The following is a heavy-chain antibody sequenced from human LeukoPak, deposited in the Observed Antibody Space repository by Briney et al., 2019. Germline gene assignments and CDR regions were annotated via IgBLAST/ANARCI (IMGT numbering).Heavy chain of an antibody. CDR2: ISAYNGNT. CDR1: GYTFTSYG. CDR3: ARNVVPAAIRDYYYMDV. J-gene: IGHJ6*03. D-gene: IGHD2-2*02. V-gene: IGHV1-18*01. Sequence: AAVKVSCKASGYTFTSYGISGVRQAPGQGLEGMGWISAYNGNTNYAQKLQGRVTMTTDTSTSTAYMELRSLRSDDTAVYYCARNVVPAAIRDYYYMDVWGKGTTVTVSS.